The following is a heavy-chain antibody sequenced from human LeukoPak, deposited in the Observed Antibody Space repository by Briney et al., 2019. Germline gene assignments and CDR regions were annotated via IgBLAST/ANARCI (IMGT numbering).Heavy chain of an antibody. CDR1: GGTFSSYA. Sequence: ASVKVSCKASGGTFSSYAISWVRQAPGQGLEWMGGIIPIFGTANYAQKFQGRVTITADESTSTAYMELSSLRSEDTAVYYCATDLGSTWFGELRGDYWGQGTLVTVSS. D-gene: IGHD3-10*01. J-gene: IGHJ4*02. CDR2: IIPIFGTA. V-gene: IGHV1-69*13. CDR3: ATDLGSTWFGELRGDY.